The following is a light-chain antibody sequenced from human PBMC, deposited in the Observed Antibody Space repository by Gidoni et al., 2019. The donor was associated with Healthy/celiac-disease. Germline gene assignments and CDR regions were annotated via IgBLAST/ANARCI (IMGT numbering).Light chain of an antibody. Sequence: EIVLTQSPGTLSLSPGERATLSCRASQSVSSSYLAWYQQKPGQAPRLLIYGASSRATGILDRFSGSGSGTDFTLTISRLEPEDFAVHYCQQYGSSYTFGQGTKLEIK. CDR1: QSVSSSY. V-gene: IGKV3-20*01. CDR2: GAS. CDR3: QQYGSSYT. J-gene: IGKJ2*01.